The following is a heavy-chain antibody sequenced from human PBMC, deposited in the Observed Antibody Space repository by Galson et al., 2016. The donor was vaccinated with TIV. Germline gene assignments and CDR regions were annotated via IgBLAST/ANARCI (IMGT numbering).Heavy chain of an antibody. J-gene: IGHJ3*01. Sequence: ETLSLTCAVYGGSLSGHYWSWIRQPPGKGLEWIGEINHGGDTNYSPSLKSRVTMSVDTSKNQFSLNLKSVTAADTAVYYCARHSTSGFPGIQVTARRRPFDDWGQGTMVTVSS. V-gene: IGHV4-34*01. CDR3: ARHSTSGFPGIQVTARRRPFDD. D-gene: IGHD6-13*01. CDR2: INHGGDT. CDR1: GGSLSGHY.